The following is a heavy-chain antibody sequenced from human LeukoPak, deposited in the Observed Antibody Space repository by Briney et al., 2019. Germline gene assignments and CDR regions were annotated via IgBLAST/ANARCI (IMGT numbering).Heavy chain of an antibody. Sequence: GGSLRLSCAASGFTFSSYAMSWVRQAPGKGLEWVSAISGSGGSTYYADSVKGRFTISRDNSKDTLYLQMNSLRAEDTAVYYCAKRDFWSGYSRFDYWGQGTLVTVSS. CDR1: GFTFSSYA. D-gene: IGHD3-3*01. CDR2: ISGSGGST. V-gene: IGHV3-23*01. CDR3: AKRDFWSGYSRFDY. J-gene: IGHJ4*02.